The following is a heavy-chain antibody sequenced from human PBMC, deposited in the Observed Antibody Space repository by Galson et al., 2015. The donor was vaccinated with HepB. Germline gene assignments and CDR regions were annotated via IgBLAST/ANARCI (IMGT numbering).Heavy chain of an antibody. CDR2: IIPILGIA. CDR3: ARESNSSSWYYYYYYYGMDV. V-gene: IGHV1-69*04. D-gene: IGHD6-13*01. J-gene: IGHJ6*02. Sequence: SVKVSCKASGGTFSSYTISWVRQAPGQGLEWMGRIIPILGIANYAQKFQGRVTITADKSTSTAYMELSSLRSEGTAVYYCARESNSSSWYYYYYYYGMDVWGQGTTVTVSS. CDR1: GGTFSSYT.